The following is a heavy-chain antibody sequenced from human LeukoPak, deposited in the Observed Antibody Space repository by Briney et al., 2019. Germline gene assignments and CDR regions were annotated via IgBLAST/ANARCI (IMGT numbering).Heavy chain of an antibody. D-gene: IGHD4-17*01. CDR3: TTAPEIDYGDYVDY. Sequence: AGSLRLSCAASGFTFSNAWMSWVRQAPGKGLEWVGRIKSKTDGGTTDYAAPVKGRFTISRDDSKNTLYLQMNSLKTEDTAVYYCTTAPEIDYGDYVDYWGQGTLVTVSS. V-gene: IGHV3-15*01. CDR2: IKSKTDGGTT. CDR1: GFTFSNAW. J-gene: IGHJ4*02.